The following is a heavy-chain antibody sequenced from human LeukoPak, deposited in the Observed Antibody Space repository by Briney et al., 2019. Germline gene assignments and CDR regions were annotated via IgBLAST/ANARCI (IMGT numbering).Heavy chain of an antibody. Sequence: ASVKSSCKASGYTFTTCAIHWVRQAPGQRLEWMGLINTGDGDTIYSQKFQGRVTITRDTSANTDYLEPDSLTSEDTAVYYCAKGSSMGPISFYLDYWGQGTLVTVSS. CDR1: GYTFTTCA. J-gene: IGHJ4*02. CDR2: INTGDGDT. D-gene: IGHD5-24*01. CDR3: AKGSSMGPISFYLDY. V-gene: IGHV1-3*04.